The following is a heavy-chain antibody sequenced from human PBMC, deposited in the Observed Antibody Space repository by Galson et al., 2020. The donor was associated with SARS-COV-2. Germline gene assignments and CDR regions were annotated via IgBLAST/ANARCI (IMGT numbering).Heavy chain of an antibody. CDR2: TNSDGSDR. Sequence: GGSLRLSCAASGFTFGNYWMHWVRQVPGKGLVWVSRTNSDGSDRRYAESLKGRFTISRDNANRMLFLQMDSLRAEDTAVYYCARDWNDYGDYMTYWGQGTLVTVSS. V-gene: IGHV3-74*01. J-gene: IGHJ4*02. D-gene: IGHD4-17*01. CDR1: GFTFGNYW. CDR3: ARDWNDYGDYMTY.